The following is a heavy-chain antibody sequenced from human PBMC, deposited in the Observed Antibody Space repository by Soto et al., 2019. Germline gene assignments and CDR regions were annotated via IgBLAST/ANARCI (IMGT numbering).Heavy chain of an antibody. Sequence: SVKVSCKASGGTFSSYAISWVRQAPGQGLEWMGGIIPILGTANYAQKFQGRVTITADESTSTAYMELSSLRSEDTAVYYCARQPYDFWSGYERNWFDPWGQGTLVTVSS. CDR1: GGTFSSYA. V-gene: IGHV1-69*13. CDR2: IIPILGTA. J-gene: IGHJ5*02. CDR3: ARQPYDFWSGYERNWFDP. D-gene: IGHD3-3*01.